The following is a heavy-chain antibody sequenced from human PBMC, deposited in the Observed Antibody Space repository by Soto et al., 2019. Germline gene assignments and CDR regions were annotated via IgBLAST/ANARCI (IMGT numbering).Heavy chain of an antibody. CDR3: AKSYYKNSTGNESYFDY. CDR2: ISSSGNII. CDR1: GFTFSSYE. V-gene: IGHV3-48*03. D-gene: IGHD3-10*01. Sequence: GGSLRLSCAASGFTFSSYEMNWVRQAPGKGLEWASYISSSGNIIYYADSVKGRFTTSRDNAKNTLYLQMNSLRAEDTAVYYCAKSYYKNSTGNESYFDYWGQGTLVTVSS. J-gene: IGHJ4*02.